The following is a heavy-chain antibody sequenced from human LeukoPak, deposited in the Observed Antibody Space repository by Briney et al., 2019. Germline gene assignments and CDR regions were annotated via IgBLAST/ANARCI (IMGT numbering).Heavy chain of an antibody. CDR2: INIDGTTT. CDR1: GFTFSSYW. D-gene: IGHD2-2*01. Sequence: PGGSLRLSCAASGFTFSSYWMHWVRQAPGKGLEWVSRINIDGTTTNYADSVKGRFTISRDNSKNSLNLQMNSLRAEDTAVYYCARDGSPINFIVVVPAATPEGSFDYWGQGTLVTVSS. J-gene: IGHJ4*02. V-gene: IGHV3-74*01. CDR3: ARDGSPINFIVVVPAATPEGSFDY.